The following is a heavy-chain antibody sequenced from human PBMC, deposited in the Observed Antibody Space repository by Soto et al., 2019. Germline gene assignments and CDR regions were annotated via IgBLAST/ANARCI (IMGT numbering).Heavy chain of an antibody. J-gene: IGHJ6*02. D-gene: IGHD2-2*02. CDR1: GDSVSSNSAA. V-gene: IGHV6-1*01. CDR2: TYYRSKWYN. CDR3: ARGYIVVVPAAIAPYYYGMDV. Sequence: SQTLSLTCAISGDSVSSNSAAWNWIRQSPSRGLEWLGRTYYRSKWYNDYAVSVKSRITINPDTSKNQFSLQLNSVTPEDTAVYYCARGYIVVVPAAIAPYYYGMDVCGQGTTVTVSS.